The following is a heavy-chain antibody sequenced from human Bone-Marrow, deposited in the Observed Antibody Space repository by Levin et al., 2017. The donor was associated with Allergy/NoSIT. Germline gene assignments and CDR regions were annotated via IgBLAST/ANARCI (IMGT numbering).Heavy chain of an antibody. CDR2: ISYDGNNK. CDR1: GLSFSSFG. Sequence: GGSLRLSCAASGLSFSSFGMHWVRQAPGKGLEWVALISYDGNNKYYADSVKGRFTISRDNSKNTLYLQMNSLRAADTAIYYCARGSRELDYWGQGTLVTVS. V-gene: IGHV3-30*03. J-gene: IGHJ4*02. CDR3: ARGSRELDY.